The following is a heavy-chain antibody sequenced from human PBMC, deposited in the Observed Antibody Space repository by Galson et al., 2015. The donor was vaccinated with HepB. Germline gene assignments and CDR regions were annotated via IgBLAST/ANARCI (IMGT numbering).Heavy chain of an antibody. CDR3: AAVYGYGYGFDF. Sequence: SVKVSCKASGFAFGSSDMQWVRQARGGRLEWIGGIVGGSGSTHYARKFQGRVTITRDLSTDTAYIQLTSLRSEDTAVYYCAAVYGYGYGFDFWGRGTLVTVSS. V-gene: IGHV1-58*02. CDR2: IVGGSGST. CDR1: GFAFGSSD. D-gene: IGHD5-12*01. J-gene: IGHJ4*02.